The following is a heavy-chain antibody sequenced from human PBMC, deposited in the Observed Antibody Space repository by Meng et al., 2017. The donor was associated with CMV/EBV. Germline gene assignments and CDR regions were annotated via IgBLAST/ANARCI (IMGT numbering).Heavy chain of an antibody. CDR3: AKPIVVVPAAIESGFDY. V-gene: IGHV3-23*01. CDR2: ISGSGGST. Sequence: GALKISCAASGFTFSSYAMSWVRQAPGKGLGWVSAISGSGGSTYYADSVKGRFTISRDNSKNTLYLQMNSLRAEDTAVYYCAKPIVVVPAAIESGFDYWGQGTLVTVSS. D-gene: IGHD2-2*01. J-gene: IGHJ4*02. CDR1: GFTFSSYA.